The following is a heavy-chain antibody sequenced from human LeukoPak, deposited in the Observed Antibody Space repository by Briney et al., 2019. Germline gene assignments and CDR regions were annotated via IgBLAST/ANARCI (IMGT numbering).Heavy chain of an antibody. CDR2: IWYDGSNK. D-gene: IGHD3-22*01. CDR3: AAGYDSSENWFDP. J-gene: IGHJ5*02. CDR1: GFTFSSYG. V-gene: IGHV3-33*01. Sequence: GRSLRLSCAASGFTFSSYGMHWVRQAPGKGLEWVAVIWYDGSNKYYADSVKGRFIISRDKSKNTLYLQMNSLRAEHTAVYYCAAGYDSSENWFDPWGQGTLVTVSS.